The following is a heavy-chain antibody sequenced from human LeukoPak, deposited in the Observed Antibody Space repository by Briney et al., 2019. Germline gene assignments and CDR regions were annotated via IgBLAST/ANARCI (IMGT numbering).Heavy chain of an antibody. D-gene: IGHD1-26*01. J-gene: IGHJ4*02. Sequence: GGSLRLSCAASGFTFKIYAMSWVRQAPGKGLEWVSTISGSGGSTYYADSVKGRFTISRDNSKNTLSLQMNSLRAEDTAVYYCAQDLMVGGTRYCFEYCGQGTLVTVSS. CDR2: ISGSGGST. V-gene: IGHV3-23*01. CDR3: AQDLMVGGTRYCFEY. CDR1: GFTFKIYA.